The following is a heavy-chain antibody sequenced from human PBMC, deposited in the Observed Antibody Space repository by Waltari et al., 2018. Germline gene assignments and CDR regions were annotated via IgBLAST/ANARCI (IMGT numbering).Heavy chain of an antibody. J-gene: IGHJ6*03. CDR3: ARLKRRPNYDFWSGHKNYYFYYMDV. CDR1: CRSLGGYH. V-gene: IGHV4-34*01. CDR2: INQSGTT. Sequence: QVQPKQGGAGMVKPSETPSPTRAFYCRSLGGYHLGLDPPAPREGLGWIGEINQSGTTNYNPSLKSRITVSKDTSKSQFSLRLSSMTAADTAVYYCARLKRRPNYDFWSGHKNYYFYYMDVWGKGTTVTVSS. D-gene: IGHD3-3*01.